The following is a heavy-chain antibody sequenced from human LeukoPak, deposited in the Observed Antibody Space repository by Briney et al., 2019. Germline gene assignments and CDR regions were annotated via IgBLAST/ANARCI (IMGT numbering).Heavy chain of an antibody. CDR2: INSDGSST. CDR3: AKDDYYGSGSSDYFDY. J-gene: IGHJ4*02. Sequence: GGSLRLSCAVSGFTFSSYWMHWVRQAPGKGLVWVSRINSDGSSTNYADSVKGRFTISRDNAKNSLYLQMNSLRAEDTAVYYCAKDDYYGSGSSDYFDYWGQGTLVTVSS. CDR1: GFTFSSYW. D-gene: IGHD3-10*01. V-gene: IGHV3-74*01.